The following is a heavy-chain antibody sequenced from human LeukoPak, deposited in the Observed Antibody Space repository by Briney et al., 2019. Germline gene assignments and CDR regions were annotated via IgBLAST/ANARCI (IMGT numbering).Heavy chain of an antibody. Sequence: SETLSLTCAVSGGSFSGYYWTWIRQPPGKGLEWIGEINHSGSANYNPSLMSRVTISLDTSKNHFSLNLSSVTAADTAVYYCASSFIAARNWFDPWGQGTLVTVSS. CDR1: GGSFSGYY. CDR3: ASSFIAARNWFDP. J-gene: IGHJ5*02. V-gene: IGHV4-34*01. D-gene: IGHD6-6*01. CDR2: INHSGSA.